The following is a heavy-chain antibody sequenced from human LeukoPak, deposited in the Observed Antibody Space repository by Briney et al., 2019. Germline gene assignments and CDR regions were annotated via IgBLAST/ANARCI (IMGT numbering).Heavy chain of an antibody. CDR3: GRGGIAAAASGIDY. J-gene: IGHJ4*02. CDR2: IYRNGNT. D-gene: IGHD6-13*01. CDR1: GGSISSGGYS. V-gene: IGHV4-30-2*01. Sequence: SETLSLTCAVSGGSISSGGYSWSWIRQPPGKGLEWTGYIYRNGNTYYNPSLKSRVTISVDRPKNQFSLNLSSVTAADTAVYYCGRGGIAAAASGIDYWGQGTLVAVSS.